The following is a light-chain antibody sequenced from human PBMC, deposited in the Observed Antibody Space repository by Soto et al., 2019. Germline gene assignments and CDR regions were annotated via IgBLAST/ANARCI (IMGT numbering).Light chain of an antibody. CDR3: QQYNSSPLT. J-gene: IGKJ4*01. Sequence: DIQMTQSPSTLSASVGDRVTITCRASQSISSWLAWYQQKPGKAPQLLLYKASSLASGGQSRFSGSGSGTEFTLTISSLQPDDLATYYYQQYNSSPLTFGGGTKVEIK. CDR2: KAS. V-gene: IGKV1-5*03. CDR1: QSISSW.